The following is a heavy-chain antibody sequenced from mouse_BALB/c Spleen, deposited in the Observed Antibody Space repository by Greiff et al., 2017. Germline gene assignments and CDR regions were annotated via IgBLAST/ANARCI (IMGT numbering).Heavy chain of an antibody. D-gene: IGHD1-2*01. V-gene: IGHV1-7*01. CDR1: GYTFTSYW. Sequence: QVQLQQSGAELAKPGASVKMSCKASGYTFTSYWMHWVKQRPGQGLEWIGYINPSTGYTEYNQKFKDKATLTADKSSSTAYMQLSSLTSEDSAVYYCARSPNSLLRLRAMDYWGQGTSVTVSS. CDR3: ARSPNSLLRLRAMDY. J-gene: IGHJ4*01. CDR2: INPSTGYT.